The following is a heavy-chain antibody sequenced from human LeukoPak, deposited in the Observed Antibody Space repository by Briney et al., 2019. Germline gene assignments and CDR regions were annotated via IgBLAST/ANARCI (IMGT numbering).Heavy chain of an antibody. Sequence: GSLRLSCAASGFTFSSYWMHWVRQPPGKGLEWIGEINHSGSTNYNPSLKSRVTISVDTSKNQFSLKLSSVTAADTAVYYCARLQIDWFDPWGQGTLVTVSS. CDR1: GFTFSSYW. J-gene: IGHJ5*02. CDR2: INHSGST. D-gene: IGHD4-11*01. V-gene: IGHV4-34*01. CDR3: ARLQIDWFDP.